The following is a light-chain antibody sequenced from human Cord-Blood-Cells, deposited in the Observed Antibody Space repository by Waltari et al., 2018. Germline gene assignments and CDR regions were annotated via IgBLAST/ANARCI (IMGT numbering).Light chain of an antibody. Sequence: DIVMTQSPDSLAVSLGERAPINCKSSPSVLYSSNNKTYLAWYQQKPGQPPKLLIYWTSTRESGVPDRFSGSGSGTDFTLTISSLQAEDVAVYYCQQYYSTPLTFGGGTKVEIK. J-gene: IGKJ4*01. CDR2: WTS. V-gene: IGKV4-1*01. CDR1: PSVLYSSNNKTY. CDR3: QQYYSTPLT.